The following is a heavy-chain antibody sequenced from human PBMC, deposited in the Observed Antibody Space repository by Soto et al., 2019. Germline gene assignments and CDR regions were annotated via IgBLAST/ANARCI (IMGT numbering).Heavy chain of an antibody. V-gene: IGHV3-30*02. CDR3: ARDRTFYGSGSKGMDF. D-gene: IGHD3-10*01. CDR1: VFTFSIYG. J-gene: IGHJ6*02. CDR2: IRYDGSNK. Sequence: PWGSLLLSCVPSVFTFSIYGMHWVRQAPGKGLDWLAIIRYDGSNKYYGDSVKGRFTISRDNSNNTLYLEMNNLRAEDTAVYYCARDRTFYGSGSKGMDFWGQGTTVTVSS.